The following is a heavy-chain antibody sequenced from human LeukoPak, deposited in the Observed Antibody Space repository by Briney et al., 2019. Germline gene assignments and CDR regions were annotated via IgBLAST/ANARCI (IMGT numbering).Heavy chain of an antibody. V-gene: IGHV3-74*01. CDR2: INSDGSST. D-gene: IGHD3-10*01. Sequence: GGSLRLSCAASGFTFSNYWMHWVRQGPGKGLVWVSHINSDGSSTNYADSVQGRFTISRDNAKNTLYLQMNSLRAEDTAVYYCAREDYGSGPNDAFDFWGHGTMVTVSS. CDR3: AREDYGSGPNDAFDF. J-gene: IGHJ3*01. CDR1: GFTFSNYW.